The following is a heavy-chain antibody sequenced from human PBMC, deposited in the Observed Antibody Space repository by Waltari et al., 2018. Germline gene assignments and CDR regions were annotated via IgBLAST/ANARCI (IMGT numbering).Heavy chain of an antibody. V-gene: IGHV4-39*07. D-gene: IGHD2-2*02. CDR3: ARLGYCSSTSCYTTFFDAFDI. Sequence: QVQLQESGPGLVKPSETLSLTCSVSGGSIDSDTYYWGWTRQPPGKGLEWIGSFYYGGSTYYNPSLKSRVAISVHTSKRQFSLKLTSVTAADTALYFCARLGYCSSTSCYTTFFDAFDIWGQGTMVTVSS. CDR2: FYYGGST. J-gene: IGHJ3*02. CDR1: GGSIDSDTYY.